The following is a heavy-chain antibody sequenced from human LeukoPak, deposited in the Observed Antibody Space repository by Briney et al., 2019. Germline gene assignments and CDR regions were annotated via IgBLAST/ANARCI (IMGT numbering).Heavy chain of an antibody. Sequence: GGSLRLSCSASGFTFSSYAMHWVRQAPGKGLQYVSSITSNGDTTYYADSVKGRFTISRDNSKNTLYLQMSSLRAEDTAVYYCAREDSSSSYFDYWGQGTLVTVSS. J-gene: IGHJ4*02. D-gene: IGHD6-13*01. CDR2: ITSNGDTT. CDR3: AREDSSSSYFDY. CDR1: GFTFSSYA. V-gene: IGHV3-64*04.